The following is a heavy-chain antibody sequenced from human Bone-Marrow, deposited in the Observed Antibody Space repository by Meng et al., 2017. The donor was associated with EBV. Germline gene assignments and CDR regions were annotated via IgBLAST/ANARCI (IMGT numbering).Heavy chain of an antibody. Sequence: QVQLQRWGAGLLKPSETLSLTCAVYGGSFSGYYWSWIRQSPGKGLEWIGEINHSGSTNYNPSLKSRVTISVDTSKNQFSLKLSSVTAADTAVYYCARVRSVATITLFDYWGQGTLVTVSS. CDR1: GGSFSGYY. V-gene: IGHV4-34*01. CDR2: INHSGST. CDR3: ARVRSVATITLFDY. J-gene: IGHJ4*02. D-gene: IGHD5-24*01.